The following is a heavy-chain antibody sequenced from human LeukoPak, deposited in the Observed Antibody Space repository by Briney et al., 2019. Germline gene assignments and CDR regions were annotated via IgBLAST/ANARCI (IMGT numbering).Heavy chain of an antibody. CDR2: INPNSGVI. D-gene: IGHD5-18*01. V-gene: IGHV1-2*02. CDR1: GFTHTDYF. J-gene: IGHJ5*02. CDR3: ARRADWGMSGNRPWFDP. Sequence: ASGKVSCKVSGFTHTDYFMHWLRQAPGQGLEGMGYINPNSGVIKYGQKFQGRVTMTRDTSISTVFMELSGLTSDDTAVYYCARRADWGMSGNRPWFDPWGQGTLVTVSS.